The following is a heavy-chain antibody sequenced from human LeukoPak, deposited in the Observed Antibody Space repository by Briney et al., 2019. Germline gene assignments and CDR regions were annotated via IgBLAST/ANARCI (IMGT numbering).Heavy chain of an antibody. Sequence: PSETLSLTCAVYGGSFSGYYWSWIRQPPGKGLEWIGEINHSGSTNYNRSLKSRVTISVDTSKNQFSLKLSSVAAADTAVYYCARRAPRISMIVVADPLDAFDIWGQGTMVTVSS. CDR3: ARRAPRISMIVVADPLDAFDI. D-gene: IGHD3-22*01. V-gene: IGHV4-34*01. J-gene: IGHJ3*02. CDR2: INHSGST. CDR1: GGSFSGYY.